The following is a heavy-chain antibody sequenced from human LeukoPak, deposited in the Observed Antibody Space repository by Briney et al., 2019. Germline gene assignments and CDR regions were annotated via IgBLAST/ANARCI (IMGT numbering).Heavy chain of an antibody. Sequence: PGGSLRLSCAASGFTFSSYAMSWVRQAPGKGLEWVSAISGSGGSTYYADSVKGRFTISRDNSKNTLYLQMNSLRAEDTAVYYCAKGGLLYFDWLLYFDYWGQGTLVTVSS. CDR1: GFTFSSYA. V-gene: IGHV3-23*01. J-gene: IGHJ4*02. CDR2: ISGSGGST. D-gene: IGHD3-9*01. CDR3: AKGGLLYFDWLLYFDY.